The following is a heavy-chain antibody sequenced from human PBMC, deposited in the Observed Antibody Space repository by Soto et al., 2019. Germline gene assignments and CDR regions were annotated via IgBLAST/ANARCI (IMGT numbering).Heavy chain of an antibody. D-gene: IGHD6-19*01. CDR1: GDSVTSNVW. CDR3: ARDAAVPGESDRFDY. Sequence: QVQLQDSGPGLVKPSGTLSRTCAVSGDSVTSNVWGSWVRQPPGKGLEWIGDAYHNGLTNYSQSPKSRVSMSVATSRNEFSLKMSSLTAADTAIYYCARDAAVPGESDRFDYWGRGTLVTVSS. V-gene: IGHV4-4*02. CDR2: AYHNGLT. J-gene: IGHJ4*02.